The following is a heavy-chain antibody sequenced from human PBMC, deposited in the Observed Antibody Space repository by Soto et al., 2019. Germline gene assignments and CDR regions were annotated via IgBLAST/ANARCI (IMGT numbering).Heavy chain of an antibody. CDR3: ARLLINDILTGYSGKETIYYYYGMDV. J-gene: IGHJ6*02. CDR2: IYYSGST. CDR1: GGSISSSSYY. V-gene: IGHV4-39*01. D-gene: IGHD3-9*01. Sequence: SETLSLTCPVSGGSISSSSYYWGWIRQPPGKGLEWMGSIYYSGSTYYNPSLKSRVTISVDTSKNQFSLKLSSVTAADTAVYYCARLLINDILTGYSGKETIYYYYGMDVWGQGTTVTVSS.